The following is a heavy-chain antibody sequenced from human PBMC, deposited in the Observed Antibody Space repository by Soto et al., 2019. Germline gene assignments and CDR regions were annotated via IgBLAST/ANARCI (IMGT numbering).Heavy chain of an antibody. CDR2: IIPIFGTA. D-gene: IGHD6-6*01. J-gene: IGHJ6*02. CDR1: GGTFSSYA. Sequence: ASVKVSCKASGGTFSSYAISWVRQAPGQGLEWMGGIIPIFGTANYAQKFQGRVTITADESTSTAYMELSSLRSEDTAVYYCGTRPEGRIAARRNYYYGMDVWGQGTTVTVSS. CDR3: GTRPEGRIAARRNYYYGMDV. V-gene: IGHV1-69*13.